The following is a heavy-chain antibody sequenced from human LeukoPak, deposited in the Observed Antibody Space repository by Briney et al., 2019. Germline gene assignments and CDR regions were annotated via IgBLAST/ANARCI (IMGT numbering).Heavy chain of an antibody. CDR1: GYTFTGYY. Sequence: ASVKASCKASGYTFTGYYMHWVRQAPGQGLEWMGWINPNSGGTNYAQKFQGRVTMTRDTSISTAYMELSRLRSDDTAVYYCASRRYCTNGVCYIFDYWGQGTLVTVSS. CDR2: INPNSGGT. V-gene: IGHV1-2*02. CDR3: ASRRYCTNGVCYIFDY. D-gene: IGHD2-8*01. J-gene: IGHJ4*02.